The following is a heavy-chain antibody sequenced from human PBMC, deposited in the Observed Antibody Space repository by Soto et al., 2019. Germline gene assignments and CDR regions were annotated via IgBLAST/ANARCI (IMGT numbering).Heavy chain of an antibody. J-gene: IGHJ5*02. CDR3: ARVETCAEAWFGP. CDR2: IIAYSDNT. V-gene: IGHV1-18*01. CDR1: GYTFTTYG. Sequence: ASVKVSCKASGYTFTTYGITWLRQAPGQGLEWMGWIIAYSDNTRYAQKLQDRLTMTTDTSTATAYMGLRSLISDDTTVYYCARVETCAEAWFGPWGQGTLVTVSS.